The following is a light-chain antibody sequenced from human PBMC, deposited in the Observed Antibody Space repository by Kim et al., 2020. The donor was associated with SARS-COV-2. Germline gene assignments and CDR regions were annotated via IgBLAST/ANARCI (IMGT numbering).Light chain of an antibody. CDR2: DTN. Sequence: QTVVTQEPSLTVSPGGTVTLTCASSTGAVTTAYWPNWFQQKPGQPPRALIYDTNSRHSWAPGRFSGSLIGGQAALTLSGVQPEDEPEYYCLLFYRGTWVFGGGTQLTVL. CDR3: LLFYRGTWV. CDR1: TGAVTTAYW. J-gene: IGLJ3*02. V-gene: IGLV7-43*01.